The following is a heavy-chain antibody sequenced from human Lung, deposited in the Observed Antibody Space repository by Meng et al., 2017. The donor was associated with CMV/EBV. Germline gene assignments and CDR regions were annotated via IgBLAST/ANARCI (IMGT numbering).Heavy chain of an antibody. V-gene: IGHV1-18*01. CDR3: ARDPSNTSGRYAYFDY. CDR2: ISCYNGDT. J-gene: IGHJ4*02. Sequence: VQLVQSGPGVKKPGASVRVSRKASGYTVTHHGNSWIRQAPGQGLEWLGWISCYNGDTNYAQKVQGRFTMTMDKSASTAYMDLRSLRSDDTAVYYCARDPSNTSGRYAYFDYWGQGTLVTVSS. CDR1: GYTVTHHG. D-gene: IGHD6-19*01.